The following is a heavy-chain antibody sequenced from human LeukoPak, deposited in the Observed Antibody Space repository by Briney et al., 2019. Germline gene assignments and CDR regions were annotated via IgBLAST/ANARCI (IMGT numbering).Heavy chain of an antibody. J-gene: IGHJ4*02. CDR3: ARNLDYGDYIDY. Sequence: GGSLRLSCAASGFTFSDYYMTWIRQAPGEGLEWVSYISTTSSTISYADSVKGRFTISRDNAKNSLYLQINDLRAEDTAVYYCARNLDYGDYIDYWGQGTLVTVSS. V-gene: IGHV3-11*01. CDR1: GFTFSDYY. CDR2: ISTTSSTI. D-gene: IGHD4-17*01.